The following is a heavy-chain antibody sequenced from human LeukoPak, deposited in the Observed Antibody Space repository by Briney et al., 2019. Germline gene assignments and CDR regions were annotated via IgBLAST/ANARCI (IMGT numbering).Heavy chain of an antibody. CDR2: ISSSGSTI. J-gene: IGHJ4*02. CDR3: ARVDSSGWAFDY. CDR1: GFTFSSYE. D-gene: IGHD6-19*01. Sequence: GGSLRLSCAASGFTFSSYEMNWVRQAPGKGLEWVSYISSSGSTIYYADSVKGRFTISRDNAKNSLYLQMNSLRAEDTAVYYCARVDSSGWAFDYWGQGTLVTVSS. V-gene: IGHV3-48*03.